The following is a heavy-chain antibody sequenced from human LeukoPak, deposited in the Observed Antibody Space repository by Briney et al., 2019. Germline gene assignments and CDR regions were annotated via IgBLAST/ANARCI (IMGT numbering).Heavy chain of an antibody. Sequence: GGSLRLSCAASGFTFSSYAMSWVRQAPGKGLEWVSAISGSGGSTYYADSVKGRFTISRDNSKNTLYLQMNGLRVDDTAVYYCASGGGWVFFNWGQGTLVTVSS. V-gene: IGHV3-23*01. CDR3: ASGGGWVFFN. J-gene: IGHJ4*02. CDR2: ISGSGGST. CDR1: GFTFSSYA. D-gene: IGHD6-19*01.